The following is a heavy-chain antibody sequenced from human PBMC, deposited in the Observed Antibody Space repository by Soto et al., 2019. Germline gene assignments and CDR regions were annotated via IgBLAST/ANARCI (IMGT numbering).Heavy chain of an antibody. Sequence: QVQLVESGGGVVQPGGSLRLSCAASGLTFNNNGMHWVRQAPGKGLEWVAVIWNDGSGYYYATSVKGRLTISRDNSKXXXXXXXXXXXXXXXXXXXXXXRQISPPTRGAAADRGGMDVWGQGTTVTVSS. CDR1: GLTFNNNG. D-gene: IGHD6-13*01. CDR2: IWNDGSGY. V-gene: IGHV3-33*01. J-gene: IGHJ6*02. CDR3: XXRQISPPTRGAAADRGGMDV.